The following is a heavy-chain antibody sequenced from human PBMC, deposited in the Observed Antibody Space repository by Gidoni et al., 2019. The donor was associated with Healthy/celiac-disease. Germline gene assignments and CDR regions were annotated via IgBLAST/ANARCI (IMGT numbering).Heavy chain of an antibody. CDR1: VFSFRIYS. D-gene: IGHD3-10*01. V-gene: IGHV3-21*01. Sequence: DVQLVQSGGGMVKRGGSLGLSCGASVFSFRIYSMNWVRQAPGQGLEGVSSISSSRSYIYYADSVKGRFTSSRDNAKNSLYLQMKSLRAEECAVYCCGRVQTDLSGELLYACDYWGQGTLVTVS. CDR2: ISSSRSYI. CDR3: GRVQTDLSGELLYACDY. J-gene: IGHJ4*02.